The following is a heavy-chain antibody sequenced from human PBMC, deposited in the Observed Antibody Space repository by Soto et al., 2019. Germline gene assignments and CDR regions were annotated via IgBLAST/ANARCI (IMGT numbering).Heavy chain of an antibody. Sequence: QVQLVQSGAEVKKPGASVKVSCKASGYTFTSYAMHWVRQAPGQRLEWMGWINAGNGNTKYSQKFQGRVTITRDTSASTDYMELSSLRSEDTAVYYCARDRYGSGGMDVWGQGTTVTVSS. V-gene: IGHV1-3*01. J-gene: IGHJ6*02. CDR1: GYTFTSYA. CDR3: ARDRYGSGGMDV. CDR2: INAGNGNT. D-gene: IGHD3-10*01.